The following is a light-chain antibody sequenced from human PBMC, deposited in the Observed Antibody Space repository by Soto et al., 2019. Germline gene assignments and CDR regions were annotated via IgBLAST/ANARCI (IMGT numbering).Light chain of an antibody. CDR2: DVT. V-gene: IGLV2-14*03. Sequence: QSALTQPASVSGSPGQSITISCTGTSSDVGGYNYVSWYQQHPGKAPKLMIYDVTNRPSGVSDRFSGSKSGNTASLTISGLQAEDDADYYCSSYTSSSTLGHVFGTGTKVTVL. J-gene: IGLJ1*01. CDR1: SSDVGGYNY. CDR3: SSYTSSSTLGHV.